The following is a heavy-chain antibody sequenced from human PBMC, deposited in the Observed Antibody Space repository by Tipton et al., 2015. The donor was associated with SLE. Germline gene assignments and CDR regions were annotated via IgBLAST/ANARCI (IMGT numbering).Heavy chain of an antibody. CDR1: GGSFSGYY. D-gene: IGHD6-19*01. Sequence: TLSLTCAVYGGSFSGYYWSWIRQPPGKGLEWIGEINHSGSTYYNPSLKSRVTISVDTSKNQISLKLSSVTAADTAVYYCAREGYRAQGSSGAFGYWGQGTLLTVSS. V-gene: IGHV4-34*01. J-gene: IGHJ4*02. CDR3: AREGYRAQGSSGAFGY. CDR2: INHSGST.